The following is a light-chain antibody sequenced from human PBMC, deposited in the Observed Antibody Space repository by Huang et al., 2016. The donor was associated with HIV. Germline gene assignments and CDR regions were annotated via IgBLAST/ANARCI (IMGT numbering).Light chain of an antibody. CDR3: QQYNDWPPWT. Sequence: EIVMTQSPATLSVSPGERATLSCRASQSVSGNLAWYQQKPGQAPRLLIYGASTRVTGIPARFSGSGSGTEFTLTISRLQSEDFAVYYCQQYNDWPPWTFGQGTKVEIK. CDR1: QSVSGN. CDR2: GAS. V-gene: IGKV3-15*01. J-gene: IGKJ1*01.